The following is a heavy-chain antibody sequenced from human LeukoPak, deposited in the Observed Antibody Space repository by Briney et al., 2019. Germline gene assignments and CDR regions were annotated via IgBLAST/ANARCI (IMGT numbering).Heavy chain of an antibody. CDR3: ARAIDMIVVVSGLDAFDI. CDR2: IIPILGIA. J-gene: IGHJ3*02. V-gene: IGHV1-69*02. Sequence: SVKVSCKASGGTFSSYTISWVRQAPGQGLEWMGRIIPILGIANYAQKFQGRVTITADKSTSTAYMELSSLRSEDTAVYYCARAIDMIVVVSGLDAFDIWGQGTMVTVSS. D-gene: IGHD3-22*01. CDR1: GGTFSSYT.